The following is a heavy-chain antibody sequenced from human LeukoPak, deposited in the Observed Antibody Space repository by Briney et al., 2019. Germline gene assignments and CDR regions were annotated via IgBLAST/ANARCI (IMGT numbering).Heavy chain of an antibody. CDR2: INPNSGGT. Sequence: GASVKVSCKASGYTFTGYYMHWVRQAPGQGLEWMGWINPNSGGTNYAQKLQGRVTMTRDTSISTAYMELSRLRSDDTAVYYSARDLRALEYSSSWYGVFDYWGQGTLVTVSS. CDR1: GYTFTGYY. CDR3: ARDLRALEYSSSWYGVFDY. J-gene: IGHJ4*02. V-gene: IGHV1-2*02. D-gene: IGHD6-13*01.